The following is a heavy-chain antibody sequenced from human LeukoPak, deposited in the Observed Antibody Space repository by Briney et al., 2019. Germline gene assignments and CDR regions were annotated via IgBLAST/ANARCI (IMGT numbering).Heavy chain of an antibody. J-gene: IGHJ5*02. V-gene: IGHV4-59*12. D-gene: IGHD3-22*01. CDR3: ARSYYDSSGYLNWFDP. Sequence: PSETLSLTCTVSGGSISSYYWSWIRQPPGKGLEWIGYIYYSGSTNYNPSLKSRVTISVDTSKNQFSLKLSSVTAADTAVYYCARSYYDSSGYLNWFDPWGQGTLVTVSS. CDR2: IYYSGST. CDR1: GGSISSYY.